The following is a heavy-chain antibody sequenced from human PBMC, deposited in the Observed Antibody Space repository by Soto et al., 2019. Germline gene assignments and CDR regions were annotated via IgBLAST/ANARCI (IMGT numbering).Heavy chain of an antibody. CDR3: ARAGIAAAGTGYFDY. Sequence: PSETLSLTCAVSGGSISSSNWWSWVRQPPGKGLEWIGEIYHSGSTNYNPSLKSRVTISVDKSKNQFSLKLSSVTAADTAVYYCARAGIAAAGTGYFDYWGQGTLVTISS. J-gene: IGHJ4*02. CDR2: IYHSGST. V-gene: IGHV4-4*02. D-gene: IGHD6-13*01. CDR1: GGSISSSNW.